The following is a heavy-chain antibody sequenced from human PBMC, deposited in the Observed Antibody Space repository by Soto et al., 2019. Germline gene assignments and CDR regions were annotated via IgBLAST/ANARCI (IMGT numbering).Heavy chain of an antibody. V-gene: IGHV5-51*01. CDR3: ARLLPGEYSYGYPYYYGMDV. CDR1: GYSFTSYW. D-gene: IGHD5-18*01. CDR2: IYPGDSDT. J-gene: IGHJ6*02. Sequence: GESLKISCKGSGYSFTSYWIGWVRQMPGKGLEWMGIIYPGDSDTRYSPSFRGQVTISADKSISTAYLQWSSLKASDTAMYYCARLLPGEYSYGYPYYYGMDVWGQGTTVTVSS.